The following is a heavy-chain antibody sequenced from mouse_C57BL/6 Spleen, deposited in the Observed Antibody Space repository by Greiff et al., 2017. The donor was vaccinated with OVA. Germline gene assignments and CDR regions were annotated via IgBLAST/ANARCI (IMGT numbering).Heavy chain of an antibody. Sequence: QVQLQQSGPELVKPGASVKISCKASGYAFSSSWMNWVKQRPGKGLEWIGRIYPGDGDTNYNGKFKGKARLTADKYSSTAYMQLSSLTSEDSAVYFCARDYGSSWDYYAMDYWGQGTSVTVSS. J-gene: IGHJ4*01. CDR3: ARDYGSSWDYYAMDY. CDR1: GYAFSSSW. D-gene: IGHD1-1*01. V-gene: IGHV1-82*01. CDR2: IYPGDGDT.